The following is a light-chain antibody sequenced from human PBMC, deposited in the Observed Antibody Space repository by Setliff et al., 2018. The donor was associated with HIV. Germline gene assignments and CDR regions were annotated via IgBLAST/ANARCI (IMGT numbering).Light chain of an antibody. CDR1: SSDVGAYNY. CDR3: SSYRTNTTL. CDR2: DVS. Sequence: QSVLTQPASVSGSPGQSITISCTGTSSDVGAYNYVSWYQQHPGKAPKLMIYDVSNRPSGVSYRFSGFKSGNTASLIISGLQSEDEADYYYSSYRTNTTLFGGGTK. J-gene: IGLJ2*01. V-gene: IGLV2-14*03.